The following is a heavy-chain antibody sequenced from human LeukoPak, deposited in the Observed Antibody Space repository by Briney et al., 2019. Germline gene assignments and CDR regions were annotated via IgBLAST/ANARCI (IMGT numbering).Heavy chain of an antibody. V-gene: IGHV3-13*01. CDR2: VGTAGDT. Sequence: GGSLRLSCAASGFTFSSYDMHWVRQASGKGLEWVSTVGTAGDTYYPGSMEGRFTISREHAKNSLFLQMNSLRAEDTAVYYCAGGRSLGYWGQGTLVTVSS. CDR3: AGGRSLGY. CDR1: GFTFSSYD. J-gene: IGHJ4*02. D-gene: IGHD7-27*01.